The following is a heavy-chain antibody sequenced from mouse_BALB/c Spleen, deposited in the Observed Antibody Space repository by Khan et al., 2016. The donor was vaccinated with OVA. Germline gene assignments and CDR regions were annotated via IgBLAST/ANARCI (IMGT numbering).Heavy chain of an antibody. CDR2: ISPGSGDT. Sequence: VQLQESGAELARPGASVKLSCKASGYTFTDYYINWVKLRTGQGLEWIGAISPGSGDTYYNERFKGKATLTADKSSSTAYMQLSSLTSEASAVYFCARRNYGGYTFAYWGQGTLVTVSA. D-gene: IGHD1-2*01. CDR1: GYTFTDYY. V-gene: IGHV1-77*01. J-gene: IGHJ3*01. CDR3: ARRNYGGYTFAY.